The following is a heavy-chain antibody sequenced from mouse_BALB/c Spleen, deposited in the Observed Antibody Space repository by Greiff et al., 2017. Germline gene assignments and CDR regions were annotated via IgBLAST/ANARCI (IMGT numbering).Heavy chain of an antibody. CDR3: ARGEGCYVGENAMDY. CDR1: GFTFSSYA. CDR2: ISSGGST. Sequence: EVKVVESGGGLVKPGGSLKLSCAASGFTFSSYAMSWVRQTPEKRLEWVASISSGGSTYYPDSVKGRFTISRDNARNILYLQMSSLRSKNTAMYYCARGEGCYVGENAMDYWGQGTSVTVSS. D-gene: IGHD1-1*02. J-gene: IGHJ4*01. V-gene: IGHV5-6-5*01.